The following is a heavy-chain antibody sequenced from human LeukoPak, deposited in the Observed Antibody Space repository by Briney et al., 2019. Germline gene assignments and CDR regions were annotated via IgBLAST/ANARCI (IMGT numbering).Heavy chain of an antibody. CDR2: IWYDGSNK. J-gene: IGHJ4*02. CDR3: AKEYCSGGSCYSYFDY. V-gene: IGHV3-33*06. Sequence: GRSLRLSCAASGFTFSSYGMHWVRQAPGKGLEWVAVIWYDGSNKYYADSVKGRFTISRDNSKNTLYLQMNSLRAEDTAVYYCAKEYCSGGSCYSYFDYWGQGTLVTVSS. CDR1: GFTFSSYG. D-gene: IGHD2-15*01.